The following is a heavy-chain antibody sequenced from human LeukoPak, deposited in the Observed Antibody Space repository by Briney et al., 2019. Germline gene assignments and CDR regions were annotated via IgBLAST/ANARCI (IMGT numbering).Heavy chain of an antibody. CDR2: IKQDGSEK. D-gene: IGHD3-3*01. V-gene: IGHV3-7*01. CDR3: ARVRFLERSQYYFDY. J-gene: IGHJ4*02. CDR1: EFTFNIYW. Sequence: SGGSLRLSCAASEFTFNIYWMSWVRQAPGKGLEWVANIKQDGSEKYYVDSVEGRFTISRDNAKNSLYLQMNSLRAEDTAMYYCARVRFLERSQYYFDYWGRGTLVTVSS.